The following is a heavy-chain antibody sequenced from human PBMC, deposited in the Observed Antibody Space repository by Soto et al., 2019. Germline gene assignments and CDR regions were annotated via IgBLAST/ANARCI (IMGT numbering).Heavy chain of an antibody. D-gene: IGHD2-15*01. CDR3: ARAGGSGGFMDV. J-gene: IGHJ6*04. V-gene: IGHV3-7*01. CDR1: GFSFSSYW. CDR2: IKQDGSDT. Sequence: EVQVVESGGDLVQPGGSLRLSCAASGFSFSSYWMSWVRQAPGKGPEWVANIKQDGSDTYYVDSVKGRFTISRDNARNSLSLQMNSLRSEDTAVYFCARAGGSGGFMDVWGKGTTVTVSS.